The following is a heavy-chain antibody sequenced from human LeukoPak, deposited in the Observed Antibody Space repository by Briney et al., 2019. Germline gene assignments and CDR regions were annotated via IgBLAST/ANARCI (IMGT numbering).Heavy chain of an antibody. J-gene: IGHJ4*02. Sequence: PGGSLRLSCATPGFTLSYYGMHWVRQAPGNGLEWVAHIWYDGSDKYYMDSVKGRFTISRDTSRSTVYLQMNRLRAEDTAVYYCARDLLALPHKYFDSWGQGTLVTVSS. CDR3: ARDLLALPHKYFDS. CDR2: IWYDGSDK. CDR1: GFTLSYYG. V-gene: IGHV3-30*02.